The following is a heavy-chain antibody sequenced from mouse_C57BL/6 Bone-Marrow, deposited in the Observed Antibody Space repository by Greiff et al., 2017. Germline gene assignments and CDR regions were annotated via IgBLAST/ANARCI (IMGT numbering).Heavy chain of an antibody. CDR2: IYPGDGDT. D-gene: IGHD2-4*01. Sequence: VQLQQSGPELVKPGASVKISCKASGYAFSRSWMNWVKQRPGKGLEWIGRIYPGDGDTNYNGKFKGKATLTADKSSSTAYMQLSSLTSEDSAVYCCARVYYDYEGYGYLDGWGTGTTVTVSS. CDR1: GYAFSRSW. J-gene: IGHJ1*03. V-gene: IGHV1-82*01. CDR3: ARVYYDYEGYGYLDG.